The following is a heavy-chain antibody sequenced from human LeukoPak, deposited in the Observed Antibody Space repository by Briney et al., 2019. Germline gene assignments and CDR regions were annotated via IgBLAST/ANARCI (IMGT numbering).Heavy chain of an antibody. V-gene: IGHV3-7*01. CDR3: ARDFLSRVAARRGYFDY. CDR1: GFTFSSYW. J-gene: IGHJ4*02. Sequence: GGSLRLSCEASGFTFSSYWMSWVRQAPGKGLEWVANIKQDGSEKYYVDSVKGRFTISRDNAKNSLYLQMNSLRAEDTAVYYCARDFLSRVAARRGYFDYWGQGTLVTVSS. D-gene: IGHD6-6*01. CDR2: IKQDGSEK.